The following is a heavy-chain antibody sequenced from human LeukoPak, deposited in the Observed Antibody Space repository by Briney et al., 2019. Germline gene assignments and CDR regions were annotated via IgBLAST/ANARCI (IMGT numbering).Heavy chain of an antibody. D-gene: IGHD4-23*01. CDR3: ARLGGSFDY. Sequence: PGGSLRLSCAASGFTFSSYAMHWVRQAPGKGLEWVAVISYDGSNKYYADSVKGRFIISRDSSKNTLYLQMNSLRAEDTAVYYCARLGGSFDYWGQGTLVTVSS. V-gene: IGHV3-30*14. CDR2: ISYDGSNK. J-gene: IGHJ4*02. CDR1: GFTFSSYA.